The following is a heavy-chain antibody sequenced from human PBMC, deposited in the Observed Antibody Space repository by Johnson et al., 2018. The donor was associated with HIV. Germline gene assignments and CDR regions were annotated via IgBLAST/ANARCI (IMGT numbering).Heavy chain of an antibody. Sequence: VQLVESGGGLVQPGESLRLSCAASGFTFSSNYMSWVRQAPGKGLEWVSVIYSGGSTYYADSVKGRFTISRDNSKNTLYLQMNSLRAEDTAVYYCARVGTVRDAFDIWGQGTMVTVSS. V-gene: IGHV3-66*01. CDR2: IYSGGST. D-gene: IGHD7-27*01. CDR3: ARVGTVRDAFDI. J-gene: IGHJ3*02. CDR1: GFTFSSNY.